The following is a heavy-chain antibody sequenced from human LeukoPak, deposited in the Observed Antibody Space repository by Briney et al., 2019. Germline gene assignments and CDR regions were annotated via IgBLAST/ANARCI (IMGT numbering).Heavy chain of an antibody. CDR3: ARTGELRFLEWRRNPHVTYYFDF. V-gene: IGHV3-7*01. CDR1: GFTFSSYA. J-gene: IGHJ4*02. Sequence: GGSLRLSCAASGFTFSSYAMRWVRQAPGKGLEWVAKIMQDGSDESYVDSVKGRFTVSRDNAKKSLYLQMNSLRAEDTAVYYCARTGELRFLEWRRNPHVTYYFDFWGRGTPVIVSS. D-gene: IGHD3-3*01. CDR2: IMQDGSDE.